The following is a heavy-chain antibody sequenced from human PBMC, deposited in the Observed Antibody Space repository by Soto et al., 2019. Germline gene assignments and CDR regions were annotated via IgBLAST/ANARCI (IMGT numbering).Heavy chain of an antibody. V-gene: IGHV4-34*01. J-gene: IGHJ6*03. CDR1: SGSLIGYS. Sequence: VQLQQWGAGLLKPSETLCLTCAVYSGSLIGYSWHWIRQPPGKGLEWLGEIDHSGSTKYNPSLKDRVTFSVDTTKNQFSLNLISVTAADTAVYYCARGFPVYSDYYYLDVWAKGTTVTVSS. CDR3: ARGFPVYSDYYYLDV. D-gene: IGHD1-20*01. CDR2: IDHSGST.